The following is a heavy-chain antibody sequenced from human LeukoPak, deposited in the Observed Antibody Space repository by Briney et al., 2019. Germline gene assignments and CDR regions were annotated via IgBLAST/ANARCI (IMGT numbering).Heavy chain of an antibody. CDR1: GFTFSSYA. J-gene: IGHJ4*02. Sequence: PGWSLRLSCAASGFTFSSYAMHWVREAPGKGLLWLAIISYDGSNKYYADSVKGRFTISRDNSKNTLYLQMNSLRAEDTAVYYCARVWEQQLVRFGLGYWGQGTLVTVSS. D-gene: IGHD6-13*01. V-gene: IGHV3-30-3*01. CDR2: ISYDGSNK. CDR3: ARVWEQQLVRFGLGY.